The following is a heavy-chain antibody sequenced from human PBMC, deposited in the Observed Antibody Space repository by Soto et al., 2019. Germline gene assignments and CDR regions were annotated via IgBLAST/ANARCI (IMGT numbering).Heavy chain of an antibody. D-gene: IGHD6-6*01. CDR1: GFSLSTSGVG. J-gene: IGHJ3*02. CDR2: IYWSGDE. CDR3: ARGLATLPVFAFDI. Sequence: QGTLKESGPTLVKPTQTLTLTCSFSGFSLSTSGVGVGWIRQSPGKAPGWLALIYWSGDEHYRPSLKSRLSIIKDTSKNHVVLIMSDMDPVDTATYYCARGLATLPVFAFDIWGQGTMVTVSS. V-gene: IGHV2-5*01.